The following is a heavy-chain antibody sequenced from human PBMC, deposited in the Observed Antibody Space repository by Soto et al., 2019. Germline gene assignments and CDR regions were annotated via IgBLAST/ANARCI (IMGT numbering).Heavy chain of an antibody. CDR1: GFTVSSNY. Sequence: PGGSLRLSCAASGFTVSSNYMSWVRQAPGKGLEWVSVIYSGGSTYYADSVKGRFTISRDNSKNTLYLQMNSLRAEDTAVYYCARISVGDAFDIWGQGTMVTVSS. J-gene: IGHJ3*02. CDR3: ARISVGDAFDI. V-gene: IGHV3-66*01. CDR2: IYSGGST.